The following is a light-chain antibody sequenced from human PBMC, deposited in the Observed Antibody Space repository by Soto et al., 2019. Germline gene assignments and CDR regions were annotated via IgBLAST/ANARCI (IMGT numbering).Light chain of an antibody. CDR1: QTISSW. CDR3: QQYNTFWT. J-gene: IGKJ1*01. CDR2: DVS. Sequence: DLQMTQSPSTLSASVGDRVTITCRASQTISSWLAWYQQQPGKAPKLLIYDVSTLGSGVPSRFSGSGSGTDFTLTISSLQPDDFATYYCQQYNTFWTFGQGTKVDIK. V-gene: IGKV1-5*01.